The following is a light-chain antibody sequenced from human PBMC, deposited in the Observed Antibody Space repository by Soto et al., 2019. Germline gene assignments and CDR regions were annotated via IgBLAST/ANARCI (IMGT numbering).Light chain of an antibody. CDR3: QQSGSSTAIT. CDR2: GAS. V-gene: IGKV3-20*01. Sequence: EIVLTQSPGTLSLSPGEGATLSCRASQSVGSSDLAWLQQKPGQAPRLLILGASSRATGIPDRFSGRGSGTDFTLTISRLEPEDFAMYYCQQSGSSTAITFGQGTRLEIK. J-gene: IGKJ5*01. CDR1: QSVGSSD.